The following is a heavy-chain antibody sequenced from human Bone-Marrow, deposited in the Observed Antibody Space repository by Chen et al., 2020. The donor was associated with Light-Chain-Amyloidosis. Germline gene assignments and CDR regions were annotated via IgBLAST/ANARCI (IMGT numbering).Heavy chain of an antibody. J-gene: IGHJ4*02. D-gene: IGHD2-21*01. V-gene: IGHV5-51*01. Sequence: IGWVRQMPGKGLEWMGVIYPDDSDARYSPSFEGKVTISADKSITTAYLQWRSLKASDTAMYYCARRSDGYNFDYWGQGTLVTVSS. CDR2: IYPDDSDA. CDR3: ARRSDGYNFDY.